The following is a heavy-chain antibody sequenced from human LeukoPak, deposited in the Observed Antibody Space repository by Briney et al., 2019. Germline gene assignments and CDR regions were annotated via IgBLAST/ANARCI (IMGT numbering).Heavy chain of an antibody. V-gene: IGHV4-34*01. CDR2: INHSGST. CDR1: GGSFSGYY. CDR3: ARAYRGRDRYFDL. Sequence: SETLSLTCAVYGGSFSGYYWSWIRQPPGKGLEWIGEINHSGSTNYNPSLKSRVTISVDTSKNQFSLKLSPVTAADTAVYYCARAYRGRDRYFDLWGRGTLVTVSS. D-gene: IGHD2-2*02. J-gene: IGHJ2*01.